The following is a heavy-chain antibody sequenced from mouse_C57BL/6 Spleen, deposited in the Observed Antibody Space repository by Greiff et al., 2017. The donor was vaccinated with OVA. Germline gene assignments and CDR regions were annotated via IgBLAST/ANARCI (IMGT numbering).Heavy chain of an antibody. D-gene: IGHD1-1*01. J-gene: IGHJ4*01. CDR3: ARSPVVATADAMDY. Sequence: QVQLQQSGAELVKPGASVKISCKASGYAFSSYWMNWVKQRPGKGLEWIGQIYPGDGDTNYNGKFKGKATLTADKSSSAAYMQLSSLTSENAAVYFCARSPVVATADAMDYWGQGTSVTVSS. CDR1: GYAFSSYW. V-gene: IGHV1-80*01. CDR2: IYPGDGDT.